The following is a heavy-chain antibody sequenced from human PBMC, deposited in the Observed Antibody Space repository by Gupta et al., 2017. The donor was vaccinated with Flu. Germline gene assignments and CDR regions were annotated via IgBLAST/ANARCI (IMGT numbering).Heavy chain of an antibody. V-gene: IGHV3-53*01. D-gene: IGHD6-6*01. CDR1: SNS. CDR3: VTSMASGGQDYYHIDV. Sequence: SNSMTWIRQTPGEGLECVSTFSRDGATYYAHPLKGRFTLSREISKNTLYLQMTSLGAEDTAVYYCVTSMASGGQDYYHIDVWGKGTTVTVS. CDR2: FSRDGAT. J-gene: IGHJ6*03.